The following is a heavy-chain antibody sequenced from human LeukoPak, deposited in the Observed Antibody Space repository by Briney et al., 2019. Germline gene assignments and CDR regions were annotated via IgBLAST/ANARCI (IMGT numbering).Heavy chain of an antibody. CDR3: ARERSKGYGDYLGY. D-gene: IGHD4-17*01. V-gene: IGHV1-2*02. Sequence: GASVKVSCKASGYTFTSYDINWVRQATGQGLEWMGWINPNSGGTNYAQKFQGRVTMTRDTSISTAYMELSGLRSDDTAVYYCARERSKGYGDYLGYWGQGTLVTVSS. J-gene: IGHJ4*02. CDR2: INPNSGGT. CDR1: GYTFTSYD.